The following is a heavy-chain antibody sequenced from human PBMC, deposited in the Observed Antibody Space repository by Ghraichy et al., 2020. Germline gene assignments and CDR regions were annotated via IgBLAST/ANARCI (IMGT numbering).Heavy chain of an antibody. J-gene: IGHJ4*02. CDR3: ARQYGSGSYYNHFDS. Sequence: SGPTLVKPTQTLTLTCTFSGFSLSTSGVGVGWIRQPPGKALEWLALIYWDDDKRYGPSLKHRLTVTKDTSKNQVVLTMTNMDPVDTATYYCARQYGSGSYYNHFDSWGQGTLVTVSS. V-gene: IGHV2-5*05. CDR1: GFSLSTSGVG. D-gene: IGHD3-10*01. CDR2: IYWDDDK.